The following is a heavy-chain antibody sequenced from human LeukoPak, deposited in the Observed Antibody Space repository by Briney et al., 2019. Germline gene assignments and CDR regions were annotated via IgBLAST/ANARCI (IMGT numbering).Heavy chain of an antibody. J-gene: IGHJ4*02. V-gene: IGHV3-23*01. CDR1: GFTFSSYA. Sequence: GGSLRLSCAASGFTFSSYAMSWVRQAPGKGLEWVSAISGSGGSTYYADSVKGRFTISRDNSKNTLYLQMNSLRAEDTAVYYCAKSDYDFWSGYHTGIPFFDYWGQGTLVTVSS. CDR3: AKSDYDFWSGYHTGIPFFDY. CDR2: ISGSGGST. D-gene: IGHD3-3*01.